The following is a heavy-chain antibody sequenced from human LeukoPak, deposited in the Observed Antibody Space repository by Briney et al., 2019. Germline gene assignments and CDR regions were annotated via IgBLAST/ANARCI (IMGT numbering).Heavy chain of an antibody. V-gene: IGHV3-30*02. CDR2: IRYDGSNK. CDR3: ARVAGGSGSYYGYAVDY. D-gene: IGHD3-10*01. CDR1: GFTFSSYG. Sequence: GGSLRLSCAASGFTFSSYGMHWVRQAPGKGLEWVAFIRYDGSNKYYADSVKGRFTISRDNAKNSLYLQMNGLRAEDTAVYYCARVAGGSGSYYGYAVDYWGQGTLVTVSS. J-gene: IGHJ4*02.